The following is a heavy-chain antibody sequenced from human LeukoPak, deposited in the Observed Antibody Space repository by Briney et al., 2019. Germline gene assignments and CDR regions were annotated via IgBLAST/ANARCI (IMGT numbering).Heavy chain of an antibody. CDR3: AKDSHYRPDLTGAFDI. D-gene: IGHD1-14*01. CDR2: ISTGGDRA. J-gene: IGHJ3*02. Sequence: PGGSLRLSCAASGSTFSNYAMDWVRQAPGKGLEWVSAISTGGDRAYYADSVKGRFTISRDNSKNTLYLQMNSLRAEDTAVYYCAKDSHYRPDLTGAFDIWGQGTMVTVSS. V-gene: IGHV3-23*01. CDR1: GSTFSNYA.